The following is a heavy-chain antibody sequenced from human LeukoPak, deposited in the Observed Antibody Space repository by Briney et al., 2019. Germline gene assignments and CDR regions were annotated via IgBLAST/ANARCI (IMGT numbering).Heavy chain of an antibody. J-gene: IGHJ4*02. CDR2: ISGSGGST. D-gene: IGHD2-15*01. CDR1: GLTFSSYA. CDR3: ATSGGCSGGSCYQNPFDY. Sequence: GGSLRLSCAASGLTFSSYAMSWVRQASGQGLEWVSAISGSGGSTYYADSVKGRFTISRYNSKNTLYLQMNSLRAEDTAVYYCATSGGCSGGSCYQNPFDYWGQGTLVTVSS. V-gene: IGHV3-23*01.